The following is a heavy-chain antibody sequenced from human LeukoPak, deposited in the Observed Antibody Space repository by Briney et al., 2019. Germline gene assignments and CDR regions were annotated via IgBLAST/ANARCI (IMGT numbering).Heavy chain of an antibody. V-gene: IGHV4-59*01. Sequence: PSETLSLTCTVSGGSIRSYYWSWIRQPPGKGLEWIGYSSYSGATNYNPSLKSRVTISVDTTKNQFSLSMSSVTAADTAVYYCAKDRVAGWFDPWGQGTLVTVSS. CDR3: AKDRVAGWFDP. CDR1: GGSIRSYY. D-gene: IGHD3-3*01. CDR2: SSYSGAT. J-gene: IGHJ5*02.